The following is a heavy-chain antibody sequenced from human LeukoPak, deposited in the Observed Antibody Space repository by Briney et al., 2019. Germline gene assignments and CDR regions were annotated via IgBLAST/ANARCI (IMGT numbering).Heavy chain of an antibody. V-gene: IGHV4-59*01. J-gene: IGHJ6*03. D-gene: IGHD6-6*01. Sequence: PSETLSLTCTVSGGSIRSYYWTWLRQPPGKGLEWIGYIYYGGSPIYNPSLKSRVTMSVDLPKNQFSLNLSSGTPADTAVYFCAKGMRPYYYPYMDVWGKGTTVTVSS. CDR1: GGSIRSYY. CDR2: IYYGGSP. CDR3: AKGMRPYYYPYMDV.